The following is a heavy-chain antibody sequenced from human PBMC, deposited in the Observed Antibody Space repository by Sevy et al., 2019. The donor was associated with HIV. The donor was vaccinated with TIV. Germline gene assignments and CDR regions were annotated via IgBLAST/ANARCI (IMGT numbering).Heavy chain of an antibody. D-gene: IGHD1-26*01. CDR1: GFTFNTET. V-gene: IGHV3-23*01. J-gene: IGHJ5*02. Sequence: GESLKISCAASGFTFNTETMSWVRQAPGKGLEWVSSISASGAATYYVDSVKGRFTISRDNSKNTLYLQMNSLRAEDTAVYYCAKRQGAFDPWGQGTLVTVSS. CDR3: AKRQGAFDP. CDR2: ISASGAAT.